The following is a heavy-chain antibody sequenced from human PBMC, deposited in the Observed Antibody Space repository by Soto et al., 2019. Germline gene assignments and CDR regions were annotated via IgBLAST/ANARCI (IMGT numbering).Heavy chain of an antibody. CDR3: ARRRYCSSTSCYSAPYYYYYMDV. CDR2: IYYSGST. D-gene: IGHD2-2*01. Sequence: QVQLQESGPGLVKPSETLSLTCTVSGGSISSYYWSWIRQPPGKGLEWIGYIYYSGSTNYNPSLKRRVTIAVDTSKNQFSLKLSSVTAADTAVYYCARRRYCSSTSCYSAPYYYYYMDVWGKGTTVTVSS. V-gene: IGHV4-59*08. CDR1: GGSISSYY. J-gene: IGHJ6*03.